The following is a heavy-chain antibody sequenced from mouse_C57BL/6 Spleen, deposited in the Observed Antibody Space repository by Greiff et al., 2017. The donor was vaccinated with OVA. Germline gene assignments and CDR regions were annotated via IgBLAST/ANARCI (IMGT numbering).Heavy chain of an antibody. Sequence: EVKLMESGGGLVKPGGSLKLSCAASGFTFSSYAMSWVRQTPEKRLEWVATISDGGSYTYYPDNVKGRFTISRDNAKNNLYLQMSHLKSEDTAMYYGARDRYYGSSYDYAMDYWGQGTSVTVSS. V-gene: IGHV5-4*01. J-gene: IGHJ4*01. CDR1: GFTFSSYA. D-gene: IGHD1-1*01. CDR3: ARDRYYGSSYDYAMDY. CDR2: ISDGGSYT.